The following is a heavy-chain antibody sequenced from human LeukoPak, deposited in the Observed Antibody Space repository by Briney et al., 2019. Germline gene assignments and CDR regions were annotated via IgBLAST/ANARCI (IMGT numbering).Heavy chain of an antibody. J-gene: IGHJ3*02. V-gene: IGHV4-59*01. CDR3: ARVSYYDSSGYPAAFDI. Sequence: ASETLSLTCTVSGGSISSYYWSWIRQPPGKGLEWIGYIYYSGSTNYNPSLKSRVTMSVDTSKNQFSLKLSSVTAADMAVYYCARVSYYDSSGYPAAFDIWGQGTMVTVSS. D-gene: IGHD3-22*01. CDR1: GGSISSYY. CDR2: IYYSGST.